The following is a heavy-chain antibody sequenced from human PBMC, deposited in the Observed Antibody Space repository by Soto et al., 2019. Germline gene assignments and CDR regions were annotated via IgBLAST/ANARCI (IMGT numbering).Heavy chain of an antibody. CDR3: ARLRIATNNYKWLDP. J-gene: IGHJ5*02. CDR1: GAALNSGNYY. Sequence: SETLSLTCSVSGAALNSGNYYWSWIRQVPGKGLKWIGHIYVTGAVDYNPSLRDRITISQDTSERQFSLNLRLVTAADTAVYYCARLRIATNNYKWLDPWGQGTMVTVYS. D-gene: IGHD2-21*01. CDR2: IYVTGAV. V-gene: IGHV4-31*03.